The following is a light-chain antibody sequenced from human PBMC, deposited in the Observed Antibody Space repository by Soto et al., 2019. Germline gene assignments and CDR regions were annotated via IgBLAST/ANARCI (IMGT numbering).Light chain of an antibody. J-gene: IGLJ3*02. CDR1: SSDLGAYNY. CDR2: DVS. V-gene: IGLV2-14*03. CDR3: SSYRSSMTLV. Sequence: QSVLTQPASVSGSPGQSITISCTGSSSDLGAYNYVSWYQQHPDKAPKLMIFDVSIRPSGVSHRFSGSKSGRTASLTISGLQAEYEADYYCSSYRSSMTLVFGGGTKVTVL.